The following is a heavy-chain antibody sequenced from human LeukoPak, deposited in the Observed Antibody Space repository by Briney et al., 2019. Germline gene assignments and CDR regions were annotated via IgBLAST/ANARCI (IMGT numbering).Heavy chain of an antibody. CDR2: IKSKTDGGTT. Sequence: PGGSLRLSCAASGFTVSNAWMSWVRQARGKGREWVGRIKSKTDGGTTDYAAPVKGRFTISRDDSKNTLYLQMNSLKTEDTAVYYCTTDFVAGTTWDQEYNWFDPWGQGTLVTVSS. D-gene: IGHD1-7*01. J-gene: IGHJ5*02. CDR1: GFTVSNAW. V-gene: IGHV3-15*01. CDR3: TTDFVAGTTWDQEYNWFDP.